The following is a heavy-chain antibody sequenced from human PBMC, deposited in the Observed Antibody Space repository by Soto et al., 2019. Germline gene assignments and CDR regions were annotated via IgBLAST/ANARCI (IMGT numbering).Heavy chain of an antibody. CDR3: ARDSGDGMDV. V-gene: IGHV3-23*01. J-gene: IGHJ6*02. Sequence: EVQLLESGGDLVQPGGSLRLSCAASGFTFGSFSMTWVRQAPGKGLEWVSTIGPGGATYYADSVRGRFTISRDISKNTLYLQMNSLRAEDTAVYYCARDSGDGMDVWGQGTTVTVSS. D-gene: IGHD3-10*01. CDR2: IGPGGAT. CDR1: GFTFGSFS.